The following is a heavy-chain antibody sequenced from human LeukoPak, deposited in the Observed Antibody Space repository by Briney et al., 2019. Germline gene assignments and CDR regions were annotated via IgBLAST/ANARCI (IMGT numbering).Heavy chain of an antibody. V-gene: IGHV3-9*01. CDR2: INWNSGSI. Sequence: GGSLRLSCAASGFTFDDYAMHWVRQAPGKGLEWVSSINWNSGSIGYAASVKGRFTISRDNAKNSLYLQMNSLRAEDTALYYCAKDICAVGDDAFDIWGQGTMVTVSS. CDR3: AKDICAVGDDAFDI. CDR1: GFTFDDYA. J-gene: IGHJ3*02. D-gene: IGHD2-2*01.